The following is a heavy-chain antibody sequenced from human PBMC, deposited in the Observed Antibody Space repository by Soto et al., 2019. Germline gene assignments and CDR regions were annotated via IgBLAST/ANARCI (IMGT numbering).Heavy chain of an antibody. CDR2: ISAYNGNT. Sequence: GGAMKGSFQGSGYTLTSYCFNWVGQAPGQRVEGEGRISAYNGNTNYAQKLQGRVTMTTDTSTSTAYMELRSLRSDDTAVYYCARDVGIVVVVAATQTEKDDAFDIWGQGTMVTVSS. CDR1: GYTLTSYC. J-gene: IGHJ3*02. CDR3: ARDVGIVVVVAATQTEKDDAFDI. V-gene: IGHV1-18*01. D-gene: IGHD2-15*01.